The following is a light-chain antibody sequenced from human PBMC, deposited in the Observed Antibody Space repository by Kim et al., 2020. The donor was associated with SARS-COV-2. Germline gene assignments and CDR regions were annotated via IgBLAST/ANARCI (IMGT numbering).Light chain of an antibody. CDR3: QQYYSTPPT. CDR2: WAS. J-gene: IGKJ4*01. Sequence: ATINCKSSQSVLYSSNNRNYLAWYQQKSGQPPNLLIYWASTRESGVPDRFSGSGSGTDFTLTISSLQAEDVAVYYCQQYYSTPPTFGGGTKVDIK. V-gene: IGKV4-1*01. CDR1: QSVLYSSNNRNY.